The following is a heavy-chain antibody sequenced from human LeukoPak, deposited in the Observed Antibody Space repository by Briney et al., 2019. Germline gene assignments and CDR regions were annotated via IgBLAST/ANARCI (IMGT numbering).Heavy chain of an antibody. Sequence: GGSLRLSCAASGFAFSSYVMSWVRQAPGKGLEWVSVISASGGSIYYAGSVKGRFAISRDNSKKTLFLQMNSLRVEDTAVYYCASSSGYFSYWGQGTLITVSS. D-gene: IGHD3-22*01. V-gene: IGHV3-23*01. J-gene: IGHJ4*02. CDR3: ASSSGYFSY. CDR2: ISASGGSI. CDR1: GFAFSSYV.